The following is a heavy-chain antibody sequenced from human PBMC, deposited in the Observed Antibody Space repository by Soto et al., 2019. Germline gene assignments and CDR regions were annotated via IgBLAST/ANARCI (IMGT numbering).Heavy chain of an antibody. CDR3: ARGDRWAFDI. CDR1: GFTFSYYW. Sequence: EVQLVESGGGLVQPGESLRLSCVASGFTFSYYWMQWVRQGPGKGQVWVSRIHSDGSSTTYADSVKGRFTISRDNAKNTLYLQMNSLRAEDTAVYYCARGDRWAFDIWGQGTVVTVSS. J-gene: IGHJ3*02. V-gene: IGHV3-74*01. CDR2: IHSDGSST.